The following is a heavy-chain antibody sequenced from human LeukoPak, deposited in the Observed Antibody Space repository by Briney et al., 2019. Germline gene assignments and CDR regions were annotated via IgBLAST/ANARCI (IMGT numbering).Heavy chain of an antibody. V-gene: IGHV3-21*01. Sequence: TGGSLRLSCAASEFTFSGYSMNWVRQAPGKGLEWVSSISTSGSYIYYADSVKGRFTISRDNAKNSLYLQMNSLRAEDTAAYYCARSLCSSTSCKPYYFDSWGQGTLVTVSS. J-gene: IGHJ4*02. CDR3: ARSLCSSTSCKPYYFDS. D-gene: IGHD2-2*01. CDR1: EFTFSGYS. CDR2: ISTSGSYI.